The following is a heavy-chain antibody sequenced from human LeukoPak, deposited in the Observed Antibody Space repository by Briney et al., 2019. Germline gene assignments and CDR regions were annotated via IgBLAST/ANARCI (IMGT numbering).Heavy chain of an antibody. CDR3: ATSPIEIVVVTRYWYFDL. V-gene: IGHV1-69*13. J-gene: IGHJ2*01. CDR2: INPIFGTA. CDR1: GGTFSSYA. D-gene: IGHD3-22*01. Sequence: ASVKVSCKASGGTFSSYAISWVRQAPGQGLEWMGGINPIFGTANYAQKFQGRVTITADESTSTAYMELSSLRSEDTAVYYCATSPIEIVVVTRYWYFDLWGRGTLVTVSS.